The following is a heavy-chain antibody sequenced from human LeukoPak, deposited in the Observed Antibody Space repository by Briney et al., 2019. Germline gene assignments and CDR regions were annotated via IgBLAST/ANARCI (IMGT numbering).Heavy chain of an antibody. Sequence: ASVKVSCKASGYTFTGYYMHWVRQAPGQGLEWMGWISAYNGNTNYAQKLQGRVTMTTDTSTSTAYMELRSLRSDDTAVYYCASQNYDILTGYYDYYGMDVWGQGTTVTVSS. CDR1: GYTFTGYY. CDR3: ASQNYDILTGYYDYYGMDV. CDR2: ISAYNGNT. D-gene: IGHD3-9*01. V-gene: IGHV1-18*04. J-gene: IGHJ6*02.